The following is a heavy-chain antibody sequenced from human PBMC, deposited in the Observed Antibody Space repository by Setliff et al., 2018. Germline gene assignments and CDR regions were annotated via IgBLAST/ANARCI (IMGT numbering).Heavy chain of an antibody. CDR2: IWYDGSNT. D-gene: IGHD5-12*01. CDR1: GFTFSSYA. J-gene: IGHJ3*02. CDR3: AGDPPSSGYAFDI. V-gene: IGHV3-33*01. Sequence: QTGGSLRLSCAASGFTFSSYAMHWVRQAPGKGLEWVAFIWYDGSNTYYTGSVKGRFTISRDNSRNTLYLQMNSLRAEDTAVYYCAGDPPSSGYAFDIWGQGTMVTVSS.